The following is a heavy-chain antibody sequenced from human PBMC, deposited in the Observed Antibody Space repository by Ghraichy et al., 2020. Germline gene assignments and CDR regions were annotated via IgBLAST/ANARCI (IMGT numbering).Heavy chain of an antibody. D-gene: IGHD3-16*01. CDR1: GFTFSSYA. CDR3: AKDPYESLTQGRVMGAFDI. CDR2: ISGSGGTI. Sequence: GESLNISCAASGFTFSSYAMNWVRQAPGKGLEWVSAISGSGGTIYYADSVKGRFTISRDNSKSTLYLQMNSLRAEDTALYYCAKDPYESLTQGRVMGAFDIWGQGTMVTVSS. J-gene: IGHJ3*02. V-gene: IGHV3-23*01.